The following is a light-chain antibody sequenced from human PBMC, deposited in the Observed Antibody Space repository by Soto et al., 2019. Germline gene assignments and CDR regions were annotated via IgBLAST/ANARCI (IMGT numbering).Light chain of an antibody. CDR2: GAS. J-gene: IGKJ4*01. CDR1: QSLTSSI. CDR3: QQYGRLPLS. Sequence: EILLTQSPGTLSLSPGDRATLSCRASQSLTSSILAWYQQKPGQTPRLLIYGASIRATDIPDRFSGSGSGTDFTLTISRLEPVDFAVYFCQQYGRLPLSFGGGTKVAIK. V-gene: IGKV3-20*01.